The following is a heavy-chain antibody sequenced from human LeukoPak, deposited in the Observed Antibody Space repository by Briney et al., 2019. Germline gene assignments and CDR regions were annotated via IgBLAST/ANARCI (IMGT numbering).Heavy chain of an antibody. CDR3: ARGGYGSGPFDY. D-gene: IGHD3-10*01. J-gene: IGHJ4*02. V-gene: IGHV3-66*01. Sequence: GGSLGLSCAASGFTVSSNYMSWVRQAPGKGLEWVSVIYSGGSTYYAGSEKGRFTISRDKSNNTLYLQMNSLRAEDTAVYYCARGGYGSGPFDYWGQGTLVTVSS. CDR2: IYSGGST. CDR1: GFTVSSNY.